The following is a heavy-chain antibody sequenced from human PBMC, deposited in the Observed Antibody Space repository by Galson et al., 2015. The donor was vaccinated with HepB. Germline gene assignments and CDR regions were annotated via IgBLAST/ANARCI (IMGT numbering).Heavy chain of an antibody. Sequence: LRLSCAASGFTFSSYGMHWVRQAPGKGLEWVAVISYDGSNKYYADSVKGRFTISRDNSKNTLYLQMSSLRAEDTAVYYCAKEREDIVLMVYAIIGGFDYWGQGTLVTVSS. CDR2: ISYDGSNK. J-gene: IGHJ4*02. V-gene: IGHV3-30*18. CDR3: AKEREDIVLMVYAIIGGFDY. CDR1: GFTFSSYG. D-gene: IGHD2-8*01.